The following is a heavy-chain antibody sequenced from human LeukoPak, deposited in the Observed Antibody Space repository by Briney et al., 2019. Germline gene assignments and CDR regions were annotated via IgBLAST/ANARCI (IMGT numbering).Heavy chain of an antibody. CDR1: GGSIRSSTYY. J-gene: IGHJ3*02. Sequence: SETLSLTCTVSGGSIRSSTYYWGWIRQPPGKGLEWIGSIYYSGNIYYNPSSIRRLTISVDTSKNQCSLRLSSVTAADTAVYYCATQAVAGSFDIWGQGT. D-gene: IGHD6-19*01. V-gene: IGHV4-39*01. CDR2: IYYSGNI. CDR3: ATQAVAGSFDI.